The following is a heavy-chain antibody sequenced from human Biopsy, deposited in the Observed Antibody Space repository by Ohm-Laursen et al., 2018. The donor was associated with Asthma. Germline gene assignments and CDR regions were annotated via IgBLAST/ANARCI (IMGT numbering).Heavy chain of an antibody. V-gene: IGHV3-30*03. CDR1: GFTFRNFG. Sequence: SLRLSCAASGFTFRNFGMHWVRQAPGKGLEWVALISSDVREWYADTVKGRFTISRDNSKNTLDLQMNSLRGDDTAVYYCVRWRSGYPDHYSDFWGLGTLVTVSS. J-gene: IGHJ4*02. CDR3: VRWRSGYPDHYSDF. CDR2: ISSDVRE. D-gene: IGHD2-21*01.